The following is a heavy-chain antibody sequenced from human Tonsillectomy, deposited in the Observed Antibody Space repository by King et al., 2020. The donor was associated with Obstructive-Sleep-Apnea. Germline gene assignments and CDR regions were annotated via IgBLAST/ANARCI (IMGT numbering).Heavy chain of an antibody. V-gene: IGHV4-59*01. CDR3: ARNLGVAARPDNWFDP. CDR1: GGSFRSYY. J-gene: IGHJ5*02. CDR2: IHYSGNT. Sequence: VQLPESGPRLVKPSETLSLTCTVSGGSFRSYYWSWIRQSPGKGLEWIGYIHYSGNTNYNPSLKSRVTMSVDTSKNQFSLRLSSLTPADTAVYYCARNLGVAARPDNWFDPWGQGTLVSVSS. D-gene: IGHD6-6*01.